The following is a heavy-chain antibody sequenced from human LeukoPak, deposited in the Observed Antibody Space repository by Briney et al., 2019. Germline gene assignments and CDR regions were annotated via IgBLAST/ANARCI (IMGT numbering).Heavy chain of an antibody. V-gene: IGHV4-59*12. J-gene: IGHJ4*02. CDR2: IYYTGST. D-gene: IGHD1-14*01. CDR1: GGSISTYY. CDR3: ARYHHGFFDY. Sequence: SETLSLTCTVSGGSISTYYWSWIRQPPGKGLEWIGYIYYTGSTNYNPSLTSRVTISVDTSKNQFSLKLSSVTAADTAVYYCARYHHGFFDYWGQGTLVTVSS.